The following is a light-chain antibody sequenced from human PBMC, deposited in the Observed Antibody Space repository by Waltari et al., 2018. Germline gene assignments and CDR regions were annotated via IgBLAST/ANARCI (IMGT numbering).Light chain of an antibody. CDR3: QQYYSTALT. CDR1: HRVLYSSNDKNY. Sequence: DIVLTQSPDSLAVSLCERAPVTRKSSHRVLYSSNDKNYLAWYQQKPGQPPKRLIYWASTRESGVPDRFSGSGSVTDFTLTISSLQAEDVAVYYCQQYYSTALTFGGGTKVEIK. CDR2: WAS. J-gene: IGKJ4*01. V-gene: IGKV4-1*01.